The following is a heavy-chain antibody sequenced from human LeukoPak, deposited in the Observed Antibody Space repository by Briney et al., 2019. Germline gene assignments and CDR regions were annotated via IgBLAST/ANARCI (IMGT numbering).Heavy chain of an antibody. D-gene: IGHD6-13*01. J-gene: IGHJ5*02. CDR3: ARDYSSSWYVKVNWFDP. CDR2: IKQDGSQK. V-gene: IGHV3-7*01. Sequence: GGSLRLSCAASGFTFSTYYMTWVRQAPGKGLEWVANIKQDGSQKYYVDSVQGRFTISRDNAKNSLYLQMNSLRAEDTAVYYCARDYSSSWYVKVNWFDPWGQGILVTVSS. CDR1: GFTFSTYY.